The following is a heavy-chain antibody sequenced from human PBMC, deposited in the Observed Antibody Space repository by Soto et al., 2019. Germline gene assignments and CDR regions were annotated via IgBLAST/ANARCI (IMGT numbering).Heavy chain of an antibody. V-gene: IGHV3-30-3*01. CDR3: ARDTGDDGGYY. Sequence: QVQLVESGGGVVQPGRSLRLSCSASGFTFSSYAMHWVRQAPGKGLEGVAVISYDGSNKYYADSVKGRFTISRDNSKNTLYLQMNSLRAEDTAVYYCARDTGDDGGYYWGQGTLVPGSS. D-gene: IGHD2-21*02. CDR1: GFTFSSYA. CDR2: ISYDGSNK. J-gene: IGHJ4*02.